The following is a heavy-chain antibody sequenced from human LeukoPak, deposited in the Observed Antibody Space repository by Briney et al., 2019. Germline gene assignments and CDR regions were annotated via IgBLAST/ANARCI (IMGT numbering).Heavy chain of an antibody. CDR2: IDTSGTT. Sequence: SETLSLTCIFSGGSISSYYWNWIRPPAGKGLEWIGRIDTSGTTNYNPSLKGRVTIAVDTSKNQFSLELNSVTAADTAVYYCARAGYCSGGSCYSGTVDYWGQGTLVTVSS. V-gene: IGHV4-4*07. CDR1: GGSISSYY. D-gene: IGHD2-15*01. J-gene: IGHJ4*02. CDR3: ARAGYCSGGSCYSGTVDY.